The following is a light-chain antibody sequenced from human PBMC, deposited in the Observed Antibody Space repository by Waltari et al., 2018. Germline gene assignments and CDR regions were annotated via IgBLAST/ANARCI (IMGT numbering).Light chain of an antibody. J-gene: IGLJ2*01. V-gene: IGLV2-8*01. CDR3: SSFAGSNMLV. CDR1: RRDICHSCY. Sequence: QTALTPPPSASGAHGRPVTIACSGRRRDICHSCYVPWYHPHPGRAPKLMIYEVNKRPSGVPDRFSGSKSGNTASLTVSGLQGEDEAEYFCSSFAGSNMLVFGGGTNLTVL. CDR2: EVN.